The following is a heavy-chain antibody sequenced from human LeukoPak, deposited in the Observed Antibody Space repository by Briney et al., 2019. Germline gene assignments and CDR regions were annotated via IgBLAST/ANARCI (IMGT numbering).Heavy chain of an antibody. V-gene: IGHV3-30*02. CDR1: GFSFSDYG. Sequence: GGSLRLSCAASGFSFSDYGTHWVRQAPGKGLEWVTFIQYDGSVIFYADSVKGRFTISRDNAKNSLYLQMNSLRAEDTAVYYCARDPDGGDDAFDIWGQGTMVTVSS. CDR2: IQYDGSVI. J-gene: IGHJ3*02. D-gene: IGHD3-10*01. CDR3: ARDPDGGDDAFDI.